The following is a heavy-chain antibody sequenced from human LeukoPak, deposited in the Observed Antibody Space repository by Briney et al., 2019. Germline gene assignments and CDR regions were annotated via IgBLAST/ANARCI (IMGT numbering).Heavy chain of an antibody. CDR3: ARNYESSGYGQPGAFDI. CDR1: GFPLRSYA. J-gene: IGHJ3*02. V-gene: IGHV3-30-3*01. CDR2: LSFDGSSK. Sequence: GGSLRLSCEASGFPLRSYAMHWVRKAPGKGLEWVAVLSFDGSSKYYADSVKGRFTISRDNSKNTLYLQMNSLRAEDTAVYYCARNYESSGYGQPGAFDIWGQGTMVTVSS. D-gene: IGHD3-22*01.